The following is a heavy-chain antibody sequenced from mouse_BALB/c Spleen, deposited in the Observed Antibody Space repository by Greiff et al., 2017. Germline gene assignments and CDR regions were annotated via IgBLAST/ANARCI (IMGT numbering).Heavy chain of an antibody. D-gene: IGHD2-4*01. Sequence: EVKLEESGGGLVQPGGSMKLSCVASGFTFSSYWMSWVRQSPEKGLEWVAEIRLKSDNYATHHAESVKGKFTISRDDSKSRLYLQMNSLRAEDTGIYYCTGDYDEGMDYWGQGTSVTVSS. J-gene: IGHJ4*01. CDR2: IRLKSDNYAT. CDR1: GFTFSSYW. V-gene: IGHV6-6*02. CDR3: TGDYDEGMDY.